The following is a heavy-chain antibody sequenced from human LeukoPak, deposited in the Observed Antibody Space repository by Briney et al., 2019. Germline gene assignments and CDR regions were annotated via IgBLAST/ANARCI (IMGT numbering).Heavy chain of an antibody. CDR1: GFTFSQYA. D-gene: IGHD2-15*01. CDR2: IWYDGSND. J-gene: IGHJ3*02. V-gene: IGHV3-33*01. Sequence: GGSLRLSCAASGFTFSQYAMHWVRQAPGKGLEWVAAIWYDGSNDYYADSVKGRFTISRDNSKNTLSLQMNSLRAEDTAVYYCAREADCSGGSCYRGAFDIWGQGTMVTVSS. CDR3: AREADCSGGSCYRGAFDI.